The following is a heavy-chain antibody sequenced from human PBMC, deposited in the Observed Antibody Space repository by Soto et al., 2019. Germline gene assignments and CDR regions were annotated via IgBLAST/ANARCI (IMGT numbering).Heavy chain of an antibody. CDR2: ISAYNGNT. CDR3: ARDLVGYYYDSSGYYVLDY. D-gene: IGHD3-22*01. J-gene: IGHJ4*02. CDR1: GYTFTSYG. V-gene: IGHV1-18*01. Sequence: ASVKVSCKASGYTFTSYGISWVRQAPGQGLEWMGWISAYNGNTNYAQKLQGRVTMTTDTSTSTAYMELRSLRSDDTAVYYCARDLVGYYYDSSGYYVLDYWGQGTLVTVSS.